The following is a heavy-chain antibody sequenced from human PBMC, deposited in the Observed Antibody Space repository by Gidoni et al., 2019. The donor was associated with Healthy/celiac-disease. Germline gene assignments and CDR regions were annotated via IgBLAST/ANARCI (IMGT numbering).Heavy chain of an antibody. CDR1: GGSISSYY. D-gene: IGHD6-13*01. J-gene: IGHJ4*02. CDR2: IYYSGST. V-gene: IGHV4-59*01. Sequence: ETLSLTCTVSGGSISSYYWSWIRQPPGKGLEWIGYIYYSGSTNYNPSLKSRVTISVDTSKNQFSLKLSSVTAADTAVYYCARGIRQQLAFDYWGQGTLVTVSS. CDR3: ARGIRQQLAFDY.